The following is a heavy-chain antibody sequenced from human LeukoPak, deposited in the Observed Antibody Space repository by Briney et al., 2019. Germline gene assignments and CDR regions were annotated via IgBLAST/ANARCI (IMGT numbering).Heavy chain of an antibody. CDR1: GLTFNIYA. CDR3: AKDLPYYYDSSGYFTLDY. V-gene: IGHV3-23*01. CDR2: ISTSGGSA. D-gene: IGHD3-22*01. Sequence: HPGGTLRLSCAASGLTFNIYAMSWVRQAPGKGLEGVSVISTSGGSADYADSAKGRFTTSRDNSKNTLYLQMNSLRAEDTAVYYCAKDLPYYYDSSGYFTLDYWGQGTLVTVSS. J-gene: IGHJ4*02.